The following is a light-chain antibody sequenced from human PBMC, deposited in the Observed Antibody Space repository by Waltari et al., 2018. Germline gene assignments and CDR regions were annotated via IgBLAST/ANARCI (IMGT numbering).Light chain of an antibody. CDR1: SSNIGAGYD. V-gene: IGLV1-40*01. CDR3: QSYDSSLSGGV. J-gene: IGLJ2*01. CDR2: GNS. Sequence: SVLTQPPSVSGAPGQRVTISCTGSSSNIGAGYDVHWYPQLPGTAPKLLSYGNSNRPSGVPDRFSGSKSGTSASLAITGLQAEDEADYYCQSYDSSLSGGVFGGGTKLTGL.